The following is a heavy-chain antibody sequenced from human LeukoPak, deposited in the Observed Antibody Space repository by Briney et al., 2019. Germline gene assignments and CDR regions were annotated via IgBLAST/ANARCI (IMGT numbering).Heavy chain of an antibody. V-gene: IGHV1-69*06. J-gene: IGHJ6*03. CDR1: GGTFSSYA. CDR2: IIPIFGTA. Sequence: SVKVSCKASGGTFSSYAISWVRQAPGQGLEWMGGIIPIFGTANYAQKFQGRVTITADKSTSTAYMELSSLRSEDTAVYYCARHLQLNERDYYGSGSYYNEYYYYYMDVWGKGTTVTVSS. D-gene: IGHD3-10*01. CDR3: ARHLQLNERDYYGSGSYYNEYYYYYMDV.